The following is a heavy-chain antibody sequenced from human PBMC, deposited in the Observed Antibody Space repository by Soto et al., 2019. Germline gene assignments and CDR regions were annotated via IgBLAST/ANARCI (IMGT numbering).Heavy chain of an antibody. Sequence: PPQTLALTCVTSACSLTATRLGVSWIRQAPGKALEWIAHILSHDDKSYSTSLKSRLTISKDNSKSQVVLRMTNTGTVDTGVYYCARALFYSDSDWYYFEFDDWGPGTLVTVSS. V-gene: IGHV2-26*03. D-gene: IGHD2-21*01. CDR2: ILSHDDK. J-gene: IGHJ4*02. CDR1: ACSLTATRLG. CDR3: ARALFYSDSDWYYFEFDD.